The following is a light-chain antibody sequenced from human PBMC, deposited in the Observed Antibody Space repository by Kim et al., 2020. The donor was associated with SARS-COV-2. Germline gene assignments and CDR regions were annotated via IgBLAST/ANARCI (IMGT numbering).Light chain of an antibody. CDR3: NSRDSSGNHYV. CDR1: SLRRYD. J-gene: IGLJ1*01. Sequence: ALGQTGRITCQGDSLRRYDASWYQQKPGQAPVVVIYGKNNRPSGIPDRFSGSSSGNTASLTITGAQAEDEADYYCNSRDSSGNHYVFGTGTKVTVL. CDR2: GKN. V-gene: IGLV3-19*01.